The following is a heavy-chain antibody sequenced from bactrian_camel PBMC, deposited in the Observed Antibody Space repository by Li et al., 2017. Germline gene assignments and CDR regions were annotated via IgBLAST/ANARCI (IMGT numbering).Heavy chain of an antibody. Sequence: VQLVESGGNLVQPGGSLRLSCAASGFTFSNYAMNWVRQAPGKGLEWVSHISTVWIVGSTYADSVKGRFTISRDNAKNTLYLDLNSLKSEDTGLYYCARGGAIHSDWGHGTQVTVS. D-gene: IGHD7*01. CDR1: GFTFSNYA. V-gene: IGHV3S42*01. CDR2: ISTVWIVGST. CDR3: ARGGAIHSD. J-gene: IGHJ4*01.